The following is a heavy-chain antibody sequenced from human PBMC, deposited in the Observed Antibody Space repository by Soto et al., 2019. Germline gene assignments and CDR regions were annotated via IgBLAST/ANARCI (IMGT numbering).Heavy chain of an antibody. D-gene: IGHD6-13*01. V-gene: IGHV3-15*07. CDR2: IKSKTDGAKT. Sequence: EVQLVESGGGLVKPGGSLRLSCAASGLTFSNACMNWFRQAPGKGLEWVGRIKSKTDGAKTDYTDPVKGRYTISRDDSKNTLYVQMNSLKTEDTAVYYCTTDGPRLAAAGIYWYFDLWGRGTLVTVSS. CDR3: TTDGPRLAAAGIYWYFDL. J-gene: IGHJ2*01. CDR1: GLTFSNAC.